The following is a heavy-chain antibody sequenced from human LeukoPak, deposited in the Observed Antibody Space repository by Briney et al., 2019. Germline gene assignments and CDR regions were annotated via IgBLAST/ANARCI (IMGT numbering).Heavy chain of an antibody. CDR3: AKEDYDFWSGYPH. V-gene: IGHV3-30*18. Sequence: GRSLRLSCAASGFTFSSYGMHWVRQAPGKGLEWVAVISYDGSNKYYADSVKGRFTISRDNSKNTLYLQMNSLRAEDTAVYYCAKEDYDFWSGYPHWGQGTLVTVSS. J-gene: IGHJ4*02. D-gene: IGHD3-3*01. CDR2: ISYDGSNK. CDR1: GFTFSSYG.